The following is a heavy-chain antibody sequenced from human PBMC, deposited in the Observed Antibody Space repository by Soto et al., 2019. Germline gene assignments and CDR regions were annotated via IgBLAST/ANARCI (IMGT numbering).Heavy chain of an antibody. CDR1: GFTFSSYA. V-gene: IGHV3-30-3*01. J-gene: IGHJ4*02. CDR2: ISYDGSNK. CDR3: AREREYYEGFDY. D-gene: IGHD3-3*01. Sequence: PGGSLRLSCAASGFTFSSYAMHWVRQAPGKGLEWVAVISYDGSNKYYADSVKGRFTISRDNSKNTLYLQMNSLRAEDTAVYYCAREREYYEGFDYWGQGTLVTV.